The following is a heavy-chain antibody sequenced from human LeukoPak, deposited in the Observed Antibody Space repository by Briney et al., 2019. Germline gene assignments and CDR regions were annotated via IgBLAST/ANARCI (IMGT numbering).Heavy chain of an antibody. D-gene: IGHD3-9*01. CDR3: ARNGGRFGWYFDY. J-gene: IGHJ4*02. Sequence: PGGSLRLSCAASGFTFSSYSMNWVRQAPGKGLEWVSYISSSSSTIYYADSVKGRFTISRDNAKNSLYLQMNSLRAENTAVYYCARNGGRFGWYFDYWGQGTLVTVSS. CDR2: ISSSSSTI. CDR1: GFTFSSYS. V-gene: IGHV3-48*01.